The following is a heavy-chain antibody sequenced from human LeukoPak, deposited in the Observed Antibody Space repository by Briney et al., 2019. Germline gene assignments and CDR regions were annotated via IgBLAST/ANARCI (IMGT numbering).Heavy chain of an antibody. V-gene: IGHV1-18*01. CDR2: ISAYNGNT. Sequence: ASVKVSCKASGYTFINYGVSWVRQAPGQGLEWMGWISAYNGNTNYAQKLQGRVTVTTDTSTNTAYMELRGLRSDDTAVYYCARDTGSGSARSGGADYWGQGTLVTGSS. CDR3: ARDTGSGSARSGGADY. D-gene: IGHD6-19*01. CDR1: GYTFINYG. J-gene: IGHJ4*02.